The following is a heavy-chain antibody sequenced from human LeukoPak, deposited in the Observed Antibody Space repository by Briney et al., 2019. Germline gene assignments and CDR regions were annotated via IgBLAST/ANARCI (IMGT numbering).Heavy chain of an antibody. D-gene: IGHD3-9*01. CDR3: ARALRYFDWSLDY. J-gene: IGHJ4*02. Sequence: PGGSLRLSCAASGFIFSNYWMSWVRQAPGKGLEWVANIKEDGSEKYYVDSVKGRFTISRDNAKNSLYLQMNSLRAEDTAVYYCARALRYFDWSLDYWGQGTLVTVSS. CDR2: IKEDGSEK. CDR1: GFIFSNYW. V-gene: IGHV3-7*01.